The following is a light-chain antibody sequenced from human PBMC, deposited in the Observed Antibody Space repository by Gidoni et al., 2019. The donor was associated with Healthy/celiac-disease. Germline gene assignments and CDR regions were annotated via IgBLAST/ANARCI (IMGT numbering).Light chain of an antibody. CDR1: QSISSW. Sequence: DIQMTQSPATLSASVGDRVTITCRASQSISSWLAWYQQKPGNAHKLLIYDASSLESGVPSRFSGSGSGTEFTLTISSLQPDDFATYYCQQYNSYSTFGQGTKVESK. CDR2: DAS. J-gene: IGKJ1*01. V-gene: IGKV1-5*01. CDR3: QQYNSYST.